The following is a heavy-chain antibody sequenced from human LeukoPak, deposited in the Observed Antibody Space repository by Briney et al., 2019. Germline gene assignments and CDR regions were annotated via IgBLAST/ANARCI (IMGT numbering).Heavy chain of an antibody. V-gene: IGHV1-18*01. CDR1: GYTFTNYG. D-gene: IGHD3-22*01. CDR2: ISAYNGNT. Sequence: ASVKVSCKASGYTFTNYGVNWVRQAPGQGLEWMGWISAYNGNTNYAQKLQGRVTMTADTSTSTAYMELRSLSSDDTALYYCARDRSHYYDTSGWDGFDIWGQGTMVTVSS. CDR3: ARDRSHYYDTSGWDGFDI. J-gene: IGHJ3*02.